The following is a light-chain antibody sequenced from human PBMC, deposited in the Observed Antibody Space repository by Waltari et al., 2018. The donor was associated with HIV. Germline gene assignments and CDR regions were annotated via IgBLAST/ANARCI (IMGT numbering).Light chain of an antibody. CDR1: QSLGSN. CDR2: GAS. V-gene: IGKV3-15*01. Sequence: EIMMMQSPATLSVSPGERATLSCRASQSLGSNLAWYQQKPGQAPRLLIYGASTRATGVPARFSGSGSGTQFSLTISSLQSEDFAIYYCQQYNKWPMYTFGQGTKLEMK. J-gene: IGKJ2*01. CDR3: QQYNKWPMYT.